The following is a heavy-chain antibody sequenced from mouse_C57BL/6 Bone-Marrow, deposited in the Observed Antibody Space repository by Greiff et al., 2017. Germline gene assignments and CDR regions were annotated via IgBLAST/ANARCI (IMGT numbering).Heavy chain of an antibody. CDR1: GYTFTGYW. CDR2: ILPGSGST. Sequence: VQLQQSGAELMKPGASVTLSCKATGYTFTGYWIEWVKQRPGHGLEWIGEILPGSGSTNYNEKVKGKATFTADTSSNTAYMQLSSLTTEDSAIYYCARDSHYYGSSYDYFDYWGQGTTLTVSS. V-gene: IGHV1-9*01. CDR3: ARDSHYYGSSYDYFDY. J-gene: IGHJ2*01. D-gene: IGHD1-1*01.